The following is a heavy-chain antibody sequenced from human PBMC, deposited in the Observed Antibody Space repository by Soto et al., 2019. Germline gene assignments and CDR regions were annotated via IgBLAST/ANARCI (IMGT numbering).Heavy chain of an antibody. CDR1: GFSFSSYR. CDR2: ISSSSSTI. D-gene: IGHD1-26*01. V-gene: IGHV3-48*01. CDR3: ARSQRLGVYYFEY. J-gene: IGHJ4*02. Sequence: PGGALTLSCAASGFSFSSYRMNWVRQAPGKGLEWGSYISSSSSTIYYADSVKGRFTISRDNAKNSLYLQMNSLRAEDTAVYYCARSQRLGVYYFEYWGQGTLVTVSS.